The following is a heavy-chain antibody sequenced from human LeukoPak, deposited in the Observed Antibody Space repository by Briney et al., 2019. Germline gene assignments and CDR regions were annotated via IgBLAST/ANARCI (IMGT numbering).Heavy chain of an antibody. J-gene: IGHJ4*02. CDR1: DDSICRSSYY. Sequence: SETLSLTCSVSDDSICRSSYYWGWIRQPPGKGLEWIGTFYYSGFTYYNPSLKNRVTISVGTSKNQFSLKLSSVTAEDTAVYYCARLKVGTTHPDYWGQGTLVTVSS. D-gene: IGHD1-26*01. CDR2: FYYSGFT. CDR3: ARLKVGTTHPDY. V-gene: IGHV4-39*01.